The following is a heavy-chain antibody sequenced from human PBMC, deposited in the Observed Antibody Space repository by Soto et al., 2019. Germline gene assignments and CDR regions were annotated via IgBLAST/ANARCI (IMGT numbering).Heavy chain of an antibody. D-gene: IGHD3-3*01. CDR2: IYYSGST. CDR1: GGSISSGDYY. V-gene: IGHV4-30-4*01. Sequence: KPSETLSLTCTVSGGSISSGDYYWSWVRQPPGKGLEWIGNIYYSGSTYYNASLKSRVIISVDTSKNQFSLNVTSVTAADTAVYFCARCYDFWSGSDAYGMDVWGQGTTVTVSS. J-gene: IGHJ6*02. CDR3: ARCYDFWSGSDAYGMDV.